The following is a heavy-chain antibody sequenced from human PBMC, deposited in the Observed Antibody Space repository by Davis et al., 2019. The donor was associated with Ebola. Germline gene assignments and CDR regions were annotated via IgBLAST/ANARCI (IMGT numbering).Heavy chain of an antibody. Sequence: ASVPVPCQASSCTFLNHHIYTGRQPARPRLQWMGWSNAGDGKIIYSENFQGRLTITSDTSATTAYIELSSLRSEDTAAYYCGRGRTVPGTRGLSWFDPSGQGALVTVST. V-gene: IGHV1-3*01. CDR3: GRGRTVPGTRGLSWFDP. CDR2: SNAGDGKI. J-gene: IGHJ5*02. D-gene: IGHD6-19*01. CDR1: SCTFLNHH.